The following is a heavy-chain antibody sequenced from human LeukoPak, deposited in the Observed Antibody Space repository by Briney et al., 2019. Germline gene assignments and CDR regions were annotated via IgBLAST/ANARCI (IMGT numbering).Heavy chain of an antibody. CDR3: ARAYYSDITDYPYIGY. CDR2: IRYDGNNK. D-gene: IGHD3-22*01. CDR1: GFTFSTYG. J-gene: IGHJ4*02. Sequence: GGSLRLSCAASGFTFSTYGMHWVRQAPGKGLEWVAVIRYDGNNKFYVDSVRGRFTISRDNSKNTLYLQMNSLSAEDTAVYYCARAYYSDITDYPYIGYWGQGVLVTVSS. V-gene: IGHV3-33*01.